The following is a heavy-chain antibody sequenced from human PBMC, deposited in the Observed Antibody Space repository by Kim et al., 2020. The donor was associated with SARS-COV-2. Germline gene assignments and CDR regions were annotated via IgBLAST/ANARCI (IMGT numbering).Heavy chain of an antibody. CDR2: IWYDGSNK. Sequence: GGSLRLSCAASGFTFSSYGMHWVRQAPGKGLEWVAVIWYDGSNKYYADSVKGRFTISRDNSKNTLYLQMNSLRAEDTAVYYCAKSYYDSSGYYPDAFDIWGQGTMVTVSS. V-gene: IGHV3-33*06. CDR3: AKSYYDSSGYYPDAFDI. CDR1: GFTFSSYG. J-gene: IGHJ3*02. D-gene: IGHD3-22*01.